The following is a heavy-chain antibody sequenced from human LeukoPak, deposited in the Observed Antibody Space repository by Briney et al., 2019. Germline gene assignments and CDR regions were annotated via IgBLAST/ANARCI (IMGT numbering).Heavy chain of an antibody. D-gene: IGHD1-26*01. CDR3: AIIFSETYYGTMDV. Sequence: PGGSLRLSCEVTGFTLRTYSMNWVRQAPGKGLEWVSYISSSSNTIYYADSVKGRFTISRDNDKKSLYLQMLSLRAEDSAVYYCAIIFSETYYGTMDVWGRGTTVTVSS. CDR2: ISSSSNTI. CDR1: GFTLRTYS. J-gene: IGHJ6*03. V-gene: IGHV3-48*01.